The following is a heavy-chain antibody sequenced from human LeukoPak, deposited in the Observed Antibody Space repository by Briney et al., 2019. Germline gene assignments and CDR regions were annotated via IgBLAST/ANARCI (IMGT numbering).Heavy chain of an antibody. J-gene: IGHJ6*02. CDR3: AREDGSGSYYYYYYGMDV. V-gene: IGHV1-46*01. CDR1: GYTFTSYY. D-gene: IGHD3-10*01. Sequence: ASVKVSCKASGYTFTSYYMHWLRQAPGQGLEWMGIINPSGGSTSYAQKFQGRVTMTRDTSTSTVYMELSSLRSEDTAVYYCAREDGSGSYYYYYYGMDVWGQGTTVTVSS. CDR2: INPSGGST.